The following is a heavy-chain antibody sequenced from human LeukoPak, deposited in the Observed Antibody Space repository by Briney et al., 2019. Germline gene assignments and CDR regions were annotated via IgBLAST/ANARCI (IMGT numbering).Heavy chain of an antibody. CDR2: ISGSGGST. D-gene: IGHD3-10*01. J-gene: IGHJ6*03. V-gene: IGHV3-23*01. CDR1: GFTYSSYA. CDR3: AKGNGSGSYYYYYMDV. Sequence: GGSLRLSCAPSGFTYSSYAMSWLRRAPGKGLEWVSAISGSGGSTYYAASVKGRFTISRDNSKNTLYLQMNSLRAEDTAVYYCAKGNGSGSYYYYYMDVWGKGTTVTVSS.